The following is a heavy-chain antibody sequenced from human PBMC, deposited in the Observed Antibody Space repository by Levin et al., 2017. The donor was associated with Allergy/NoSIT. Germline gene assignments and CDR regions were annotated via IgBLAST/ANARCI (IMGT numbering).Heavy chain of an antibody. Sequence: ETLSLTCAASGFTFSNYWMHWVRHVPRKGLVWVARINSDGGSAYYADFVKGRFTVSRDNAKNTLYLQMNSLRGGETALYYCAREVSGLWLLSGWFHAWGQGTLVTVSS. CDR1: GFTFSNYW. J-gene: IGHJ5*02. CDR2: INSDGGSA. CDR3: AREVSGLWLLSGWFHA. D-gene: IGHD5-18*01. V-gene: IGHV3-74*01.